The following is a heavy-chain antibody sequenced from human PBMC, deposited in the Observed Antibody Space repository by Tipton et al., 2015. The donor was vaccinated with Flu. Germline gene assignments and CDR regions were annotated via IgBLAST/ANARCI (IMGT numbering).Heavy chain of an antibody. J-gene: IGHJ4*02. CDR1: GGSISSYY. CDR3: ARGFYGDIYFDY. CDR2: IYYSGST. Sequence: TLSLTCTVSGGSISSYYWSWIRQPPGKGLEWIGYIYYSGSTNYNPDLKSRVTISVDTSKNQLSLKRSSVTAADTAVYYCARGFYGDIYFDYWGQGTLVTVSS. D-gene: IGHD4-17*01. V-gene: IGHV4-59*01.